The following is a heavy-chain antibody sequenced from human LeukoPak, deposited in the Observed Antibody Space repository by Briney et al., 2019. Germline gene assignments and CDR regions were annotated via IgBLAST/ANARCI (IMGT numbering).Heavy chain of an antibody. V-gene: IGHV4-61*02. J-gene: IGHJ3*01. CDR1: GASISGSDHY. CDR2: IYSTGTT. CDR3: ARGPFPRYYYDTSGYQWAFDV. Sequence: SEALSLTCTVSGASISGSDHYWSWVRQPAGKGLEWIGRIYSTGTTNYNPSLKSRVTLSIDTSKNQFSLNLKSASAADTAVYYCARGPFPRYYYDTSGYQWAFDVWGQGTKVTVSS. D-gene: IGHD3-22*01.